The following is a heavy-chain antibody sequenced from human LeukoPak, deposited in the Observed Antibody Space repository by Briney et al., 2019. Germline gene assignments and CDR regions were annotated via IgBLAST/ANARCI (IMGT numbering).Heavy chain of an antibody. CDR3: AKSGQSVGYDFWSGKPDYYFDY. CDR2: IIPIFGTA. CDR1: GGTFSSYA. Sequence: ASVKVSCKASGGTFSSYAISWVRQAPGQGLEWMGGIIPIFGTANYAQKFQGRVTITTDESTSAAYMELSSLRSEDTAVYCCAKSGQSVGYDFWSGKPDYYFDYWGQGTLVSVSS. D-gene: IGHD3-3*01. V-gene: IGHV1-69*05. J-gene: IGHJ4*02.